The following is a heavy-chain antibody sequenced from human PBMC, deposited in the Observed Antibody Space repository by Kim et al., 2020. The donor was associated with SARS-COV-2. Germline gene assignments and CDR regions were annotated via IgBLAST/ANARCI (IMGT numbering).Heavy chain of an antibody. J-gene: IGHJ4*02. CDR3: ARQLRYFDWYTFDY. CDR2: INAGNGNT. V-gene: IGHV1-3*01. Sequence: ASVKVSCKASGYTFTSYAMHWVRQAPGQRLEWMGWINAGNGNTKYSQKFQGRVTITRDTSASTAYMELSSLRSEDTAVYYCARQLRYFDWYTFDYWGQGTLVTVSS. CDR1: GYTFTSYA. D-gene: IGHD3-9*01.